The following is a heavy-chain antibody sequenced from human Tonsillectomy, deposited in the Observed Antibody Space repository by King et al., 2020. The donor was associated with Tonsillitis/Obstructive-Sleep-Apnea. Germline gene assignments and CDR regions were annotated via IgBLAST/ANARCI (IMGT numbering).Heavy chain of an antibody. V-gene: IGHV3-64*07. CDR3: ARIHCINGVCYTLEGGFDY. J-gene: IGHJ4*02. Sequence: QLVQSGGGLVQPGGSLRLSCAAAGFTFSSYAMHWVRQAPGKGLEYVSAISNDGGRTYYADSVKGRFTISRDNSKNTLYLQMGSLRTEDTAVYYCARIHCINGVCYTLEGGFDYWGQGTLVTVSS. CDR1: GFTFSSYA. D-gene: IGHD2-8*01. CDR2: ISNDGGRT.